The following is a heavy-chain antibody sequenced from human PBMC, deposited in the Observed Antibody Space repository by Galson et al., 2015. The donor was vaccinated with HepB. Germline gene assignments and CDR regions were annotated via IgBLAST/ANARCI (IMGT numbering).Heavy chain of an antibody. CDR2: IRSKAYGGTT. CDR3: TSSDRVATMTFDY. Sequence: SLRLSCAASGFTVGDYAMSWVRQAPRKGLVWVGFIRSKAYGGTTEYAASVKCRFTILRDDSKSIAYLQMNSLKTEDTAVYYCTSSDRVATMTFDYWGQGTLFTVSS. J-gene: IGHJ4*02. D-gene: IGHD5-12*01. V-gene: IGHV3-49*04. CDR1: GFTVGDYA.